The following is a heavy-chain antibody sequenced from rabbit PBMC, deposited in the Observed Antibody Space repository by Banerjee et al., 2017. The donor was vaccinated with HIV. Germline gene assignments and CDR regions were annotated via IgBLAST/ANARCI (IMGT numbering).Heavy chain of an antibody. J-gene: IGHJ3*01. Sequence: QEQLVESGGGLVQPEGSLTLTCTASGFTFSTYWMTWVRQAPGKGLEWIARMYADNIALTDYATWAKGRFTISKTSSTTVTLQMTSLTAADTATYFCARIGDHCGWDLWGQGTLVTVS. V-gene: IGHV1S45*01. D-gene: IGHD2-1*01. CDR3: ARIGDHCGWDL. CDR1: GFTFSTYW. CDR2: MYADNIALT.